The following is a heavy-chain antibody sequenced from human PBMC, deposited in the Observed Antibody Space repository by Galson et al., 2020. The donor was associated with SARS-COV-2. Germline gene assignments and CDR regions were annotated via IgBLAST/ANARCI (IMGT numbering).Heavy chain of an antibody. V-gene: IGHV1-18*01. CDR2: ISAYNGNT. CDR3: ARERWGVNDSSSYYYYYYGMDV. J-gene: IGHJ6*02. D-gene: IGHD3-22*01. CDR1: GYTFTSYG. Sequence: ASVKVSCKASGYTFTSYGISWVRQAPGQGLEWMGWISAYNGNTNYAQKLQGRVTMTTDTSTSTAYMELRSLRSDDTAVYYCARERWGVNDSSSYYYYYYGMDVWGQGTTVTVSS.